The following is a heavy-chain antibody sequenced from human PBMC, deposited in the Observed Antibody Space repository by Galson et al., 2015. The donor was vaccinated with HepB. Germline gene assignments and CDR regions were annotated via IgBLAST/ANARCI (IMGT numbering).Heavy chain of an antibody. CDR3: AGLGIPNYYGDTAIDS. CDR1: GDSISSPSYY. J-gene: IGHJ4*02. CDR2: IYYSGNT. V-gene: IGHV4-39*01. D-gene: IGHD3-10*01. Sequence: SETLSLTCNVSGDSISSPSYYWAWIRQPPGKGLEWIGNIYYSGNTYYNPSLKSRVSMSVDASKNQFSLKLTSVTAADTALYYCAGLGIPNYYGDTAIDSWGQGILVTVTS.